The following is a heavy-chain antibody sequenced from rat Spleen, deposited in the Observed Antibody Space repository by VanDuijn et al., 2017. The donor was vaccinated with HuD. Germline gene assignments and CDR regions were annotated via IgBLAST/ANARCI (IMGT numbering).Heavy chain of an antibody. Sequence: EVQLVESGGGLVQPGGSLKLSCVASGFTFNNYWMTWIRQAPGKGLEWVASITNASGRTYYPDSVKGRFTISRDNAKSTLYLQMDSLRSEDTASYYCARRDSSYGIFNWFAYWGQGTLVTVSS. CDR3: ARRDSSYGIFNWFAY. D-gene: IGHD1-2*01. CDR2: ITNASGRT. CDR1: GFTFNNYW. J-gene: IGHJ3*01. V-gene: IGHV5-31*01.